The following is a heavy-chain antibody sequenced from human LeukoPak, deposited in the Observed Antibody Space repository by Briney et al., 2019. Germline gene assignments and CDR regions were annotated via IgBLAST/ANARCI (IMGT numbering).Heavy chain of an antibody. D-gene: IGHD2-2*01. CDR1: GFTFSSYG. J-gene: IGHJ4*02. CDR2: ISGSGGST. CDR3: AKDEGYCSSTSCSPYY. V-gene: IGHV3-23*01. Sequence: GGSLRLSCAASGFTFSSYGVSWVRQAPGKGLEWVSAISGSGGSTYYADSVKGRFTISRDNSKNTLYLQMNSLRAEDTAVYYCAKDEGYCSSTSCSPYYWGQGTLVTVSS.